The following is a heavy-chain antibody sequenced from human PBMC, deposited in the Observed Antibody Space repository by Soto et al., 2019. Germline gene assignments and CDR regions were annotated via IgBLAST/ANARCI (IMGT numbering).Heavy chain of an antibody. J-gene: IGHJ4*02. CDR3: ASLSAPDDF. CDR2: ISNDERNI. V-gene: IGHV3-74*01. CDR1: GLTLSHYW. Sequence: EVLLVESGGGLVQPGGSMRLACAASGLTLSHYWMHWVRQVPGKGLVWVAEISNDERNIRTSYADSVKGRFTVYRDDAKNTLYLQMHSLRGDATAVYYCASLSAPDDFWGQGAQVTVSS. D-gene: IGHD6-25*01.